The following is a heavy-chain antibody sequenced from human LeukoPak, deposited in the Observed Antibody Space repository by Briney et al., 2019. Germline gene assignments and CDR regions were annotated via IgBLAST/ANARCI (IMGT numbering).Heavy chain of an antibody. V-gene: IGHV3-30*02. J-gene: IGHJ6*03. D-gene: IGHD3-22*01. CDR1: GFNFNTYG. CDR3: ARDRAPSYESSHYMDV. CDR2: IRSDGSNK. Sequence: PGGSLRLSCAASGFNFNTYGMHWVRLPPGKGLEWVTFIRSDGSNKYYADSVKGRFTISRDNSKNTLYLQMNSLRAEDTAVYYCARDRAPSYESSHYMDVWGKGTTVTVSS.